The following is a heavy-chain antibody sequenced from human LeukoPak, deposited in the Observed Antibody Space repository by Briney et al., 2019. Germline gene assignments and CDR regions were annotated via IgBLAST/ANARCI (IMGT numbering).Heavy chain of an antibody. CDR1: GGSLSSSSYY. J-gene: IGHJ4*02. CDR2: IYYSGST. CDR3: ARDRRDYYDSSGYFGY. D-gene: IGHD3-22*01. V-gene: IGHV4-39*07. Sequence: SETLSLTCTVSGGSLSSSSYYWGWIRQPPGTGLEWIGSIYYSGSTYYNPSLKSRVTISVDTSKNQFSLKLSSVTAADTAVYYCARDRRDYYDSSGYFGYWGQGTLVTVSS.